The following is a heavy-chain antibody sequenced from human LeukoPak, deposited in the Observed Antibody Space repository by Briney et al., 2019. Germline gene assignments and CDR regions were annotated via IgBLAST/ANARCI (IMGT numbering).Heavy chain of an antibody. Sequence: PGGSLRLSCAASGFTFSSYEMNWVRQAPGKGLEWVSYISSSGSTIYYADSVKGRFTISRGNAKNSLYLQMNSLRAEDTAVYYCASHARLFRLDYFDYWGQGTLVTVSS. J-gene: IGHJ4*02. CDR2: ISSSGSTI. CDR3: ASHARLFRLDYFDY. CDR1: GFTFSSYE. V-gene: IGHV3-48*03. D-gene: IGHD3-3*01.